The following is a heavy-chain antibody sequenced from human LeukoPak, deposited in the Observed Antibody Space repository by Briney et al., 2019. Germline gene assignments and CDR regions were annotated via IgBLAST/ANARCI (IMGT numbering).Heavy chain of an antibody. CDR1: GYTLTELS. Sequence: GASVKVSCKVSGYTLTELSMHWVRQAPGKGLEWMGGFDPEDGETIYAQKFQGRVTMTEDTSTDTAYMELSSLRSEDTAVYYCATGPPYYYGSGSYYKGAYYFDYWGQGTLVTVSS. CDR2: FDPEDGET. D-gene: IGHD3-10*01. V-gene: IGHV1-24*01. J-gene: IGHJ4*02. CDR3: ATGPPYYYGSGSYYKGAYYFDY.